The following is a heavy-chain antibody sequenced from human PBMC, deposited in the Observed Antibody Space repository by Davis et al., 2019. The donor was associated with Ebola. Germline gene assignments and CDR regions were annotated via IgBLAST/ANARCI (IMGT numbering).Heavy chain of an antibody. CDR2: ISYDGSNK. CDR1: GFTFSSYA. D-gene: IGHD4-17*01. V-gene: IGHV3-30-3*01. J-gene: IGHJ6*04. Sequence: GESLKISCAASGFTFSSYAMHWVRQAPGKGLEWVAVISYDGSNKYYADSVKGRFTISRDNSKNTLYLQMNSLRAEDTAVYYCARDRTTVTFYYYYYGMDVWGKGTTVTVSS. CDR3: ARDRTTVTFYYYYYGMDV.